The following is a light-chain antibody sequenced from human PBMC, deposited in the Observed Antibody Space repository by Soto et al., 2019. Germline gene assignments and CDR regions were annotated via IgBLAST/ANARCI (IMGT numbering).Light chain of an antibody. Sequence: DIRMTQSPSTLSASVGGRVTITCRASHSVSPWLAWYQQKPGKAPKLLIYRTSSLQNGVPARFSGRGSGTDFFLTISNLQPDDFATYYCQQYSRFSTFGQGTRVELK. J-gene: IGKJ1*01. CDR1: HSVSPW. CDR3: QQYSRFST. V-gene: IGKV1-5*03. CDR2: RTS.